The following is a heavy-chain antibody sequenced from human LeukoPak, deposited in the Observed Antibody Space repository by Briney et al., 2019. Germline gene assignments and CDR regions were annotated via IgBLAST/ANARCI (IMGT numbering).Heavy chain of an antibody. CDR2: ISSSSSYI. V-gene: IGHV3-21*01. CDR3: ARDYYDSSGYYYFDY. CDR1: GLTFSSYS. Sequence: GGSLRLSCAASGLTFSSYSMNWVRQAPGKGLEWVSSISSSSSYIYYADSVKGRFTISRDNAKNSLYLQMNSLRAEDTAVYYCARDYYDSSGYYYFDYWGQGTLVTVSS. J-gene: IGHJ4*02. D-gene: IGHD3-22*01.